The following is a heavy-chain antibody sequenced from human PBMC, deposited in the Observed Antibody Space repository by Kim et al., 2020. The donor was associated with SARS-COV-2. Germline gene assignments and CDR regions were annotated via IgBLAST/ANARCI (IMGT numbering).Heavy chain of an antibody. CDR1: GFTFNSYA. CDR3: AKRRGSSATGTIIGMDV. CDR2: ISSGGSGDST. J-gene: IGHJ6*02. D-gene: IGHD6-13*01. V-gene: IGHV3-23*01. Sequence: GGSLRLSCAASGFTFNSYAMSWVRQAPGKGLEWVSGISSGGSGDSTYYADSVKGRFTISRDNSKNTLYLQMSSLTAEDTAVYYCAKRRGSSATGTIIGMDVWGQGTTVTVSS.